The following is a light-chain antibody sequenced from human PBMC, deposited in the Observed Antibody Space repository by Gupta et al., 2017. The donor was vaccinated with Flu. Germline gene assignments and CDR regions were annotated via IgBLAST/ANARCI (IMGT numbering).Light chain of an antibody. J-gene: IGKJ2*01. Sequence: DIQMTQSPSALSASVGDTVTIACRASHSISYSLNWYQQKPGKAPKFLIYATSSLKSGVPSRFSGSGSGTDFTLTISGLQPEDSATYFCQQSHTYPPTFGQGTKLEIK. CDR1: HSISYS. CDR2: ATS. V-gene: IGKV1-39*01. CDR3: QQSHTYPPT.